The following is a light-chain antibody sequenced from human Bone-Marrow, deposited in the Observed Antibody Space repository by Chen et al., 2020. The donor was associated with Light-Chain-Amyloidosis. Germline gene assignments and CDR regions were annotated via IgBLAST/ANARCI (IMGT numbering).Light chain of an antibody. Sequence: EIVLTQSPGTLSLSPGEGANLSCRASQTISSNYLTWYQQKFGQAPRLVIYGSSSRATGIPDMFTGSGYGTDFTLTISSLEPEVFAMYYCQQYGTSPLTVGGGTKVEIK. V-gene: IGKV3-20*01. CDR1: QTISSNY. J-gene: IGKJ4*01. CDR2: GSS. CDR3: QQYGTSPLT.